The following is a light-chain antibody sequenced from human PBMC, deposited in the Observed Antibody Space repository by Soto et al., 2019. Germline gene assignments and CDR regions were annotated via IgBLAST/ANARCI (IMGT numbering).Light chain of an antibody. J-gene: IGKJ1*01. V-gene: IGKV2-28*01. CDR2: LGS. CDR3: MQALQTPWT. CDR1: PSLLHSNGYNY. Sequence: DIVMTQSPLSLPVTPGEPASISCRSSPSLLHSNGYNYLGWYLQKPGQSPQLLIYLGSNRASGVPDRFSGSGSGTDFTLKISRVEAEDVGVYYCMQALQTPWTFGQGTKVDIK.